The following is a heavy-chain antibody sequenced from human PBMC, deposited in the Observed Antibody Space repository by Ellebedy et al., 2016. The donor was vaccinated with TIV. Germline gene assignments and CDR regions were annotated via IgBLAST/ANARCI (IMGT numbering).Heavy chain of an antibody. D-gene: IGHD1-26*01. V-gene: IGHV1-18*01. J-gene: IGHJ4*02. Sequence: ASVKVSCKASGYTFTSYGISWVRQAPGQGLEWMGWISAYNGNTNYAQKLQGRVTMTTDTSTSTAYMELRSLRSEDTAMYYCATYIAGASDGRFDFWGQGTQVIVSS. CDR1: GYTFTSYG. CDR2: ISAYNGNT. CDR3: ATYIAGASDGRFDF.